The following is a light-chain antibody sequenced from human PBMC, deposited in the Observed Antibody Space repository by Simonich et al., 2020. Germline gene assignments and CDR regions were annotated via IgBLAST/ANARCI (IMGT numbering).Light chain of an antibody. Sequence: EIVMTQSPATLSVSPGERATLSCRASQSVSSNLAWYQQKPGQYPRLLIDGSSTRATGIPARFSGSGSGTEFTLTISSLQAEDFAVYYCQQYNNWPPLTFGGGTKVEIK. V-gene: IGKV3-15*01. J-gene: IGKJ4*01. CDR2: GSS. CDR3: QQYNNWPPLT. CDR1: QSVSSN.